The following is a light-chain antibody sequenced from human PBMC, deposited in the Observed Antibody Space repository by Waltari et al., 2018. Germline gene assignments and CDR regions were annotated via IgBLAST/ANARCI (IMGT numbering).Light chain of an antibody. J-gene: IGKJ1*01. Sequence: AIQLTQSPSSLYASVGDRVTITCRARQGISSALAWYQQKPGKAPKLLNYDASTLESGVPSSFSGSGSGTDFTLTISSLQPEDFATYFCQHFNNYLWTFGQGTKVEIK. CDR2: DAS. V-gene: IGKV1D-13*01. CDR1: QGISSA. CDR3: QHFNNYLWT.